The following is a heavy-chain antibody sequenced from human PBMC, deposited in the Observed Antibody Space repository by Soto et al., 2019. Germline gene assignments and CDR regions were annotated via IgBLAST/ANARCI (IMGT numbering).Heavy chain of an antibody. CDR1: GYTFTNYD. CDR2: MNPYSGNT. D-gene: IGHD1-26*01. Sequence: QVQLVQSGAEVKKPGASVKVSCKASGYTFTNYDISWVRQATGQGLEWMGWMNPYSGNTGYAQKFQGRVTMNRNTSTSKASMELSSLTSEDTAVYFCARVWAEVGATPHAFDIWGQGTMVTVSS. CDR3: ARVWAEVGATPHAFDI. V-gene: IGHV1-8*01. J-gene: IGHJ3*02.